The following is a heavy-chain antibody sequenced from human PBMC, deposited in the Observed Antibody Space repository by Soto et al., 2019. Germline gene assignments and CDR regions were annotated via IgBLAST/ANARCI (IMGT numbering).Heavy chain of an antibody. CDR3: VRSQGSSTSLEIYYYYYYGMDV. D-gene: IGHD2-2*01. CDR1: GVTFSSYA. CDR2: IIPISGTA. V-gene: IGHV1-69*01. J-gene: IGHJ6*02. Sequence: QVQLGQSGAEVKKPGSSVKVSCKASGVTFSSYAISWVRQAPGQGLEWMGGIIPISGTANYAQKFQGRVTITADESTSTAYMELSSLRSEDTAVYYCVRSQGSSTSLEIYYYYYYGMDVWGQGTTVTVSS.